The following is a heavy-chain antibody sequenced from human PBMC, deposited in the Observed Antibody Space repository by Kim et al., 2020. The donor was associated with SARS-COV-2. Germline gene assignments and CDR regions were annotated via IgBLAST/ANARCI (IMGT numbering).Heavy chain of an antibody. CDR3: ARGRLRADAFAI. V-gene: IGHV1-18*01. J-gene: IGHJ3*02. Sequence: TNYAQKLQGRVSMSTDTSTSTVYMELTSLRSDDTAVYYCARGRLRADAFAIWGQGTVITVSS. D-gene: IGHD2-8*01. CDR2: T.